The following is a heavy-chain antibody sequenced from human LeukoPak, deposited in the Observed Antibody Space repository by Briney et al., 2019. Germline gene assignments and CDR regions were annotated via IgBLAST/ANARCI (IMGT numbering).Heavy chain of an antibody. CDR1: GYTFTSYY. J-gene: IGHJ5*02. D-gene: IGHD3-22*01. V-gene: IGHV1-46*01. CDR3: ARGLDSNGYYAP. Sequence: ATVKVSCKASGYTFTSYYMHWVRQAPGQGLEWMGIIDPSGDKTTYAQKFQGRVTMTRDTSTSTVYMELSNLRSEDTAVYYCARGLDSNGYYAPWGQGTLVTVSS. CDR2: IDPSGDKT.